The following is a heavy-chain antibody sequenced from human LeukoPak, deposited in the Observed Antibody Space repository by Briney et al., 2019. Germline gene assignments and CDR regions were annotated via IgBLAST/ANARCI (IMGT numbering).Heavy chain of an antibody. V-gene: IGHV4-61*01. CDR2: IYYTGST. CDR1: GGSVSSGTYY. D-gene: IGHD3-10*01. J-gene: IGHJ4*02. CDR3: ARRGGSGRSFDY. Sequence: SETLSLTCTVSGGSVSSGTYYWSWIRQPPGKGLAWIGYIYYTGSTNYSPSLKSRLTISVDTSKNQFSLKLSSVTAADTAVYYCARRGGSGRSFDYWGQGTLVTVSS.